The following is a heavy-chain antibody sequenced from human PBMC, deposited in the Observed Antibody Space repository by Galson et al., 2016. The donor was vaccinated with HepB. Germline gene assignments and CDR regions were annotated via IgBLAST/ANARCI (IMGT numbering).Heavy chain of an antibody. J-gene: IGHJ4*02. Sequence: PLRLSCATSGFTFTNYALHWVRQAPGKGLEWVAGISFDGNNKDYSASVKGRFTISRDNFKNTLYLQLNSLKTEDTAVYYCGTSTYYRGYVDYWGQGTLVTVSS. CDR1: GFTFTNYA. CDR3: GTSTYYRGYVDY. D-gene: IGHD1-26*01. CDR2: ISFDGNNK. V-gene: IGHV3-30-3*01.